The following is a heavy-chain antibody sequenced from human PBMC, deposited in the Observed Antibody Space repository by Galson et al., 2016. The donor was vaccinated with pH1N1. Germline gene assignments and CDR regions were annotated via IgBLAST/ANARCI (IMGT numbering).Heavy chain of an antibody. CDR3: VRDALDYYETSGFYFDL. D-gene: IGHD3-22*01. Sequence: SLRLSCAASRFTFSSYWMSWVRQAPGKGLEWVASIIQEGSEKYYVDSVKGRFTISRDNAKNSLFLQMNSLRVEETAVYYCVRDALDYYETSGFYFDLWGQGTRVTVSS. V-gene: IGHV3-7*01. CDR1: RFTFSSYW. CDR2: IIQEGSEK. J-gene: IGHJ4*02.